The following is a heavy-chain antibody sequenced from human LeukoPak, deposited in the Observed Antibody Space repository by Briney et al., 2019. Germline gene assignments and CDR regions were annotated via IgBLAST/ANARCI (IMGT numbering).Heavy chain of an antibody. J-gene: IGHJ4*02. CDR1: GFTCSRYR. D-gene: IGHD3-10*01. CDR2: INSDASST. V-gene: IGHV3-74*01. Sequence: GGSLRRSCAASGFTCSRYRMHWLRQAPGQGRVWVTRINSDASSTAYADSVKGRFTISRDNAKNTVYLQMNSLRAEDTAVYYCARESHRGYYFDYWGQGTLVTVSS. CDR3: ARESHRGYYFDY.